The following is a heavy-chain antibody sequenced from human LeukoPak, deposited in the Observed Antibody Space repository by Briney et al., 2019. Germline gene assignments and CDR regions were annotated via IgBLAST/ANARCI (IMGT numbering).Heavy chain of an antibody. D-gene: IGHD2-21*02. CDR2: LLPIFGTA. Sequence: SVKVSCKASGGTFSSYAISWVRQAPGQGLEWMGGLLPIFGTANYAQKFQGRVTITADESTSTAYMELSSLRSEDTAVYYCASLMYCGGDCYSSYWYFDLWGRGTLVTVSS. CDR3: ASLMYCGGDCYSSYWYFDL. J-gene: IGHJ2*01. CDR1: GGTFSSYA. V-gene: IGHV1-69*01.